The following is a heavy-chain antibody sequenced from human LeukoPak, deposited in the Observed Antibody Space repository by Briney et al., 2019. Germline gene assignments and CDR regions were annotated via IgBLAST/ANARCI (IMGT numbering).Heavy chain of an antibody. CDR1: GFTFTSYW. CDR3: ARDGPFSSPTSGWFYP. Sequence: GSLRLSCAASGFTFTSYWMSWVRQAPGKGLELVANIKQDGSETHYVDSVKGRFTISRDNAKNSLFLQMNSLTAEDTAVYSCARDGPFSSPTSGWFYPWGQGTLVTVSS. V-gene: IGHV3-7*03. CDR2: IKQDGSET. D-gene: IGHD1-1*01. J-gene: IGHJ5*02.